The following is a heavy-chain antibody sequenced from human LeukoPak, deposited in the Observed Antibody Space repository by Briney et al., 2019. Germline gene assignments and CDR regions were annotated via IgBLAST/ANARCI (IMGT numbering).Heavy chain of an antibody. D-gene: IGHD6-19*01. V-gene: IGHV3-11*04. CDR3: AGGAGSSYYYYYYMDV. CDR2: ISSSGSTI. CDR1: GFTFSDYY. Sequence: GGSLRLSCAASGFTFSDYYMSWIRQAPGKGLEWVSYISSSGSTIYYADSVKGRFTISRDNAKNSLYLQMNSLRAEDTAVYYCAGGAGSSYYYYYYMDVWGKGTTVTVSS. J-gene: IGHJ6*03.